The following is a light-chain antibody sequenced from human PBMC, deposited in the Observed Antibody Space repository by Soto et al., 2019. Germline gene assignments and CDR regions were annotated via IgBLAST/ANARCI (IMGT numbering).Light chain of an antibody. J-gene: IGKJ1*01. V-gene: IGKV3-20*01. CDR3: EEDGSSLWT. CDR2: STS. CDR1: QSVSTPY. Sequence: ENVLTQSPGTLSLSPGERATLSCRASQSVSTPYLAWYQQKPGQAPRLLIYSTSTRASGIPARFSGSGSGTGFTLTISRLEPEERAEEYWEEDGSSLWTFGQGTKVEIK.